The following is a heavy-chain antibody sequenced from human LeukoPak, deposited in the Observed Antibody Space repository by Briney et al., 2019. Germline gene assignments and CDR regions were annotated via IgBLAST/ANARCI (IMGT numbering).Heavy chain of an antibody. J-gene: IGHJ4*02. V-gene: IGHV3-21*01. D-gene: IGHD3-22*01. CDR2: IRSSTTYV. CDR1: GFTFSNYN. CDR3: ARDSLTMIVGRQKRGLDY. Sequence: PGGSLRLSCAASGFTFSNYNMNWVRQAPGKGLEWVSSIRSSTTYVYYADSVKGRFTISRDNAENSLYLQMNSLRAEDTAVYYCARDSLTMIVGRQKRGLDYWGQGTLVTVSS.